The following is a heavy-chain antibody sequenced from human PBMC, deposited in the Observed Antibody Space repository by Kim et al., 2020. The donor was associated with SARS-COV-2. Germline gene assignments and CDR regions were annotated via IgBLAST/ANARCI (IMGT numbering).Heavy chain of an antibody. J-gene: IGHJ3*02. Sequence: ASVKVSCKVSGYTLTELSMHWVRQAPGKGLEWMGGFDPEDGETIYAQKFQGRVTMTEDTSTDTAYMELSSLRSEDTAVYYCATDRSGYDAFDIWGQGTMVTVSS. D-gene: IGHD5-12*01. CDR1: GYTLTELS. CDR2: FDPEDGET. V-gene: IGHV1-24*01. CDR3: ATDRSGYDAFDI.